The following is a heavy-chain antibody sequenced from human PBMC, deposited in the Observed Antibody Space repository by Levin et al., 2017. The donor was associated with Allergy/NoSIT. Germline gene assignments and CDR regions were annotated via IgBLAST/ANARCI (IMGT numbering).Heavy chain of an antibody. Sequence: ASVKVSCAASGFAFSSYWMSWVRQAPGEGLEWVANIKNDGTENFHVDSVRGRFTISRDTNSVYLYMTSLRVEDTAVYYCARNWRSAFDIWGQGTMVTVSS. CDR1: GFAFSSYW. V-gene: IGHV3-7*04. D-gene: IGHD2-8*02. CDR3: ARNWRSAFDI. CDR2: IKNDGTEN. J-gene: IGHJ3*02.